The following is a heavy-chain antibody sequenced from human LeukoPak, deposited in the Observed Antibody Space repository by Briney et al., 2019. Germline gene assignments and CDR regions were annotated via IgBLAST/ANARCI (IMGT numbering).Heavy chain of an antibody. D-gene: IGHD1-26*01. J-gene: IGHJ5*02. CDR3: AKTGRSGTEYTDFDP. CDR1: GFAFDDYA. V-gene: IGHV3-43*02. Sequence: PGGSLRLSCAASGFAFDDYAMHCVRQAPGKVPEWVSLIHKDATTHYAESVKGRFGISRDNSKASLYQQMNSLRAEDTALYYCAKTGRSGTEYTDFDPCGQGTLVTVSS. CDR2: IHKDATT.